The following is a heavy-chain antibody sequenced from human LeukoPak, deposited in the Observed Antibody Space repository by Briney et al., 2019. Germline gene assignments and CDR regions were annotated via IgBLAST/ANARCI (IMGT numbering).Heavy chain of an antibody. J-gene: IGHJ4*02. Sequence: SETLSLTCTVSGGSISSYYWSWIRQPAGKGLEWIGYIYYSGSTNYNPSLKSRVTISVDTSKNQFSLKLSSVTAADTAVYYCARRASSGWYFDYWGQGTLVTVSS. V-gene: IGHV4-59*08. D-gene: IGHD6-19*01. CDR2: IYYSGST. CDR1: GGSISSYY. CDR3: ARRASSGWYFDY.